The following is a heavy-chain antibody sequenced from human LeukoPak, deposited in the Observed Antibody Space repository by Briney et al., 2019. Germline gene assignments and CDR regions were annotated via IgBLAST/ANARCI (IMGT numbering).Heavy chain of an antibody. J-gene: IGHJ5*02. CDR3: ARATQPGFDP. CDR2: ISSDSGAR. V-gene: IGHV3-48*01. CDR1: GLTFSTYS. D-gene: IGHD2-15*01. Sequence: GGSLRLSCGASGLTFSTYSMNWVRQAPGKGLEWVSYISSDSGARYYADPVKGRFTISRDNAKSSLYLQMNSLRAEDTAVYYCARATQPGFDPWGQGTLVTVSS.